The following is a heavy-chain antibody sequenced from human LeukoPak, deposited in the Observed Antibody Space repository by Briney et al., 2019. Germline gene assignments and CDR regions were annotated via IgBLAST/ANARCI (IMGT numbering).Heavy chain of an antibody. Sequence: PGGSLRLSCAASGFTFSSYAMSWVRQAPGKGLEWVSDISGSGGSTYHADSVKGRFTISRDNSKNTLYLQMNSLRAEDTAIYYCAKGFRAAGSLYYFDYWGQGTLVTVSS. CDR1: GFTFSSYA. CDR2: ISGSGGST. CDR3: AKGFRAAGSLYYFDY. V-gene: IGHV3-23*01. J-gene: IGHJ4*02. D-gene: IGHD6-13*01.